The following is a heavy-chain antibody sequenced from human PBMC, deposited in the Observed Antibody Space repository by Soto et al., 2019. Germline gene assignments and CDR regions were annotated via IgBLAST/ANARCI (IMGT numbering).Heavy chain of an antibody. CDR3: GHRRDVATRCWFDP. J-gene: IGHJ5*02. CDR1: GFSLSSGGGA. V-gene: IGHV2-5*01. CDR2: IYASGGT. D-gene: IGHD6-6*01. Sequence: QITLKESGPTLVKSTQTLTLTCTFSGFSLSSGGGAVGWIRQPPGKALEWLAIIYASGGTHYSPSLKTRLTITKDTSKSQVVLTMTHMDPVDTATYYCGHRRDVATRCWFDPWGQGILVTVSS.